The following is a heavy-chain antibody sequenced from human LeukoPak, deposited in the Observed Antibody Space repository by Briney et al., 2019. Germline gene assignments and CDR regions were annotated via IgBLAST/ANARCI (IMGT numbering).Heavy chain of an antibody. CDR3: ARGYCSGGSCFGVHWFDP. CDR1: GGSISSGGYS. J-gene: IGHJ5*02. CDR2: IYHSGST. D-gene: IGHD2-15*01. V-gene: IGHV4-30-2*01. Sequence: PSETLSLTCAVSGGSISSGGYSWSWIRQPPGKGLEWIGYIYHSGSTYYNPSLKSRVTISVDRSKNQFSLKLSSVTAADTAVYYCARGYCSGGSCFGVHWFDPWGQGTLVTVSS.